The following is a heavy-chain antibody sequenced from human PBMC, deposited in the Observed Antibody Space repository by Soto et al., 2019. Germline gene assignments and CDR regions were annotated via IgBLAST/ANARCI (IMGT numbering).Heavy chain of an antibody. D-gene: IGHD6-13*01. V-gene: IGHV1-2*04. Sequence: ASVKVSCKASGYTFTGYYMHRVRQAPGQGLEWMGWINPNSGGTNYAQKFQGWVTMTRDTSISTAYMELSRLRSDDTAVYYCARAGYSSRQYYYYGMDVWGQGTTVTVS. J-gene: IGHJ6*02. CDR2: INPNSGGT. CDR1: GYTFTGYY. CDR3: ARAGYSSRQYYYYGMDV.